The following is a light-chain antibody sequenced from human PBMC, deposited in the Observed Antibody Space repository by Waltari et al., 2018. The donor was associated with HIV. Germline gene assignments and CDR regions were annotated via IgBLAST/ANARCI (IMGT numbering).Light chain of an antibody. J-gene: IGKJ5*01. CDR2: AVS. V-gene: IGKV1-NL1*01. Sequence: DIQMTQSPSSLSASVGDRVTITCRASQGISNSLAWYQQKPGKAPKLLLYAVSRLESGVPSRFSGSGSGTDYTLTISSLQPEDFATYYCQQYYSTITFGQGTRLEIK. CDR1: QGISNS. CDR3: QQYYSTIT.